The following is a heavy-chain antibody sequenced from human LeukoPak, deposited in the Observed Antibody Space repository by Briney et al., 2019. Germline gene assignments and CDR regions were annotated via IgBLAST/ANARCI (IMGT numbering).Heavy chain of an antibody. CDR1: GYTFTRYY. Sequence: ASVKVSCKASGYTFTRYYMHWVRQAPGQGLEWMGIINPSVGSASYSQKFQGRVTMTRDTSTSTVCMELSSLRSEDTAVYYCARGWEMASKAPFDYWGEGTLVTVSS. J-gene: IGHJ4*02. D-gene: IGHD5-24*01. CDR3: ARGWEMASKAPFDY. V-gene: IGHV1-46*01. CDR2: INPSVGSA.